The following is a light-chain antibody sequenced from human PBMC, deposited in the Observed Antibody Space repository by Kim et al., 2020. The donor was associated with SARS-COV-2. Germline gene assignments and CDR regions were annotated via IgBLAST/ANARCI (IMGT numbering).Light chain of an antibody. Sequence: ESVGDSVTIACRASKGSSSYLAWYKQIPGKAPNLLIDYATTLQSVVPSRFSGGGSGTDFTLAISSLQPEDFATYYCQQLNSFPLVFGPGAKVDIK. J-gene: IGKJ3*01. CDR1: KGSSSY. CDR3: QQLNSFPLV. V-gene: IGKV1-9*01. CDR2: YAT.